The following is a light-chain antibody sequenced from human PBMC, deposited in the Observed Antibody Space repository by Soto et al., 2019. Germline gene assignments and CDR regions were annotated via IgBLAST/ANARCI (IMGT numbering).Light chain of an antibody. Sequence: IQMTQSPSSLSASVGDRVIITCRASQSISTWLAWHQQKPGKAPKVLIYDASTLQSGVPSRFSGSGSGTEFTLTISSLQPDDFATYYCQQYNTYWTFGQGTKVDIK. CDR2: DAS. J-gene: IGKJ1*01. CDR1: QSISTW. CDR3: QQYNTYWT. V-gene: IGKV1-5*01.